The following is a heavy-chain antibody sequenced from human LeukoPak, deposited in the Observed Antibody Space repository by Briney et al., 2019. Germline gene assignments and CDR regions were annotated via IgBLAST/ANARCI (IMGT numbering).Heavy chain of an antibody. CDR1: GFTFSSYG. D-gene: IGHD5-24*01. CDR3: AKTMACFDY. Sequence: GGTLRLSCAASGFTFSSYGMSWVRQAPGKGLEWVSAISGSGGSTYYADSVKGRFTISRDNSKNTLYPQMNSLRAEDTAVYYCAKTMACFDYWGQGTLVTVSS. V-gene: IGHV3-23*01. CDR2: ISGSGGST. J-gene: IGHJ4*02.